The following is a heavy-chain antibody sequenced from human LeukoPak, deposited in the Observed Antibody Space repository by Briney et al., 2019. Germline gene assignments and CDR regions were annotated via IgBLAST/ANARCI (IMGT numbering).Heavy chain of an antibody. D-gene: IGHD5-12*01. CDR3: AKDFVHGGYEF. V-gene: IGHV3-23*01. J-gene: IGHJ4*02. CDR1: GFTFRTYA. Sequence: GGSLRLSCAASGFTFRTYAMSWVRQAPGKGLEWVSGISGSGGSTNYADSVKGRFTISRDNSKNTLYLQMNSLRAEDTAVYYCAKDFVHGGYEFGGQGTLVTVSS. CDR2: ISGSGGST.